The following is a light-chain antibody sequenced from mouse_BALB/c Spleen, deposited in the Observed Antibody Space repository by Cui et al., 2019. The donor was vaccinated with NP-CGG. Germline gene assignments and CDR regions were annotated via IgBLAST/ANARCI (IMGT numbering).Light chain of an antibody. CDR3: ALWYSNHWV. CDR1: TGAVTTSNY. CDR2: GTN. J-gene: IGLJ1*01. V-gene: IGLV1*01. Sequence: QGLVSQESALTTSPGETVTLTCRSSTGAVTTSNYANWVQEKPDHLFTGLIGGTNNRAPGVPARFSGSLIEDKAALTITGAQTEDEAMYFCALWYSNHWVFGGGTKLTVL.